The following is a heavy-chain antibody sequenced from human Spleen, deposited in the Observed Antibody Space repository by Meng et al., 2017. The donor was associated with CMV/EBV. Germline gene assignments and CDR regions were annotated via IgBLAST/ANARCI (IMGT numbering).Heavy chain of an antibody. D-gene: IGHD2-2*01. CDR3: AREDIVVVPAARLRFGSYGMDV. J-gene: IGHJ6*02. CDR2: ISSSSSYI. Sequence: WGRQAPGKGLEWVSSISSSSSYIYYADSGKGRFNISRDNAENSLYLKMNSLRAEDTAVYYCAREDIVVVPAARLRFGSYGMDVWGQGTTVTVSS. V-gene: IGHV3-21*01.